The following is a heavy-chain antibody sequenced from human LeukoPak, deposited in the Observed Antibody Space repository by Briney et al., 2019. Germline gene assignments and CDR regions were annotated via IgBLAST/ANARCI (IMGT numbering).Heavy chain of an antibody. J-gene: IGHJ6*03. CDR2: INHSGNT. V-gene: IGHV4-34*01. D-gene: IGHD3-10*01. CDR3: ARQGRFTMVREVINLYYYMDV. Sequence: SETLSLTCAVYGGFFSGYYWSWIRQSPGKGLEWIEEINHSGNTNYNPSLKSRVTISVDTSKNQFSLKLSSVTAADTAVYYCARQGRFTMVREVINLYYYMDVWGKGTTVTISS. CDR1: GGFFSGYY.